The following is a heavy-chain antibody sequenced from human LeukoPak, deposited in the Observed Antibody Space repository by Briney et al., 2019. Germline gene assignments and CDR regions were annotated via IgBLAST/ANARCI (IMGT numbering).Heavy chain of an antibody. D-gene: IGHD1-14*01. CDR2: ILSSGST. V-gene: IGHV4-59*01. CDR1: SGSISNYY. Sequence: PSETLSLTCSVSSGSISNYYWSWIRQSPGKGLEWIGYILSSGSTNYNPSVKSRVTISVDTSRNQFSLKLRSVTAADTAVYYCARTNQISETAFDIWGQGTMVIASS. J-gene: IGHJ3*02. CDR3: ARTNQISETAFDI.